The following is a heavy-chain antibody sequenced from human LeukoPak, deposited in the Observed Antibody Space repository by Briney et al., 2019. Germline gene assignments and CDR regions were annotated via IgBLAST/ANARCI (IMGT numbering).Heavy chain of an antibody. Sequence: SETLSLTCTVSGGSISSTYDHWDWIRQPPGKGLEWMGSSRYSGTTYYNPYLQGRVTIFVDPSNTQFYLRLRYVTAADTAVYYCARRLHYFDYWGQGSLVTVSS. J-gene: IGHJ4*02. V-gene: IGHV4-39*01. CDR3: ARRLHYFDY. CDR1: GGSISSTYDH. D-gene: IGHD2-21*02. CDR2: SRYSGTT.